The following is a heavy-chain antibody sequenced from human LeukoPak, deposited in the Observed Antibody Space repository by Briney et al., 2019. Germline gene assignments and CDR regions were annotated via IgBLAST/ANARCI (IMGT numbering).Heavy chain of an antibody. CDR2: MYYSGST. D-gene: IGHD5-24*01. CDR3: ARHFDRDGYTSNAFDI. J-gene: IGHJ3*02. V-gene: IGHV4-39*01. Sequence: SETLSLTXTVSGGSFSSSSYYWGWIRQPPGKGLEWIGSMYYSGSTYYNASLTSRLTISVDTSNNQFSLKLSSVTAADTAVYYCARHFDRDGYTSNAFDIWGQGTMVTVSS. CDR1: GGSFSSSSYY.